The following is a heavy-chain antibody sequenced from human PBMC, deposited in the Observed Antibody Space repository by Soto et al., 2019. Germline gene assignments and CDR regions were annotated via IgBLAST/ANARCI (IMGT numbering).Heavy chain of an antibody. CDR2: ISGSGGST. J-gene: IGHJ1*01. D-gene: IGHD3-3*01. CDR1: GFTFSTYG. V-gene: IGHV3-23*01. CDR3: AKFGGVVIGSAEYFQH. Sequence: GSLRLSCAVSGFTFSTYGMHWVRQAPGKGLEWVSAISGSGGSTYYADSVKGRFTISRDNSKNALYLQMNSLRAEDTAVYYCAKFGGVVIGSAEYFQHWGQGTLVTVSS.